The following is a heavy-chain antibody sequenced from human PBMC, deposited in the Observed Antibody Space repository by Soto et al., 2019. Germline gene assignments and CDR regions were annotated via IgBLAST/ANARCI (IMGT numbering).Heavy chain of an antibody. CDR2: VYNDGKT. D-gene: IGHD1-20*01. Sequence: QVQLQESGPGLVKPSETLSLTCTVSGDFISSHYWSWIRQPPGKGLEWIGYVYNDGKTDSSPSIKSRVTISLDTDKNQRYLSLTSVTAADTAVYYCARANGIAPSVWNFDLWGRGTLVTVSS. J-gene: IGHJ2*01. V-gene: IGHV4-59*08. CDR3: ARANGIAPSVWNFDL. CDR1: GDFISSHY.